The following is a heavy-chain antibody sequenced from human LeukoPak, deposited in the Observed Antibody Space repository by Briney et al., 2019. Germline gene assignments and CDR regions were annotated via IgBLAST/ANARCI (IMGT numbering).Heavy chain of an antibody. CDR3: ARGSADTAMVTIDY. CDR2: IYYSGST. V-gene: IGHV4-59*01. CDR1: GGSISSYY. J-gene: IGHJ4*02. Sequence: KPSETLSLTCTVSGGSISSYYWSWIRQPPGKGLEWIGYIYYSGSTNYNPSLKSRVTISVDTSKNQFSPKLSSVTAADTAVYYCARGSADTAMVTIDYWGQGTLVTVSS. D-gene: IGHD5-18*01.